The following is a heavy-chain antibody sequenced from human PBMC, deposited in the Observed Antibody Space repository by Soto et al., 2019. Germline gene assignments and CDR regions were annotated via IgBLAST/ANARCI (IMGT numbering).Heavy chain of an antibody. J-gene: IGHJ4*02. D-gene: IGHD5-12*01. Sequence: KVSCKASGGTFSSYAISWVRQAPGQGLEWMGGIIPIFGTANYAQKFQGRVTITADESTSTAYMELSSLRSEDTAVYYCAREREMATHYFDYWGQGTLVTVSS. CDR2: IIPIFGTA. CDR1: GGTFSSYA. CDR3: AREREMATHYFDY. V-gene: IGHV1-69*01.